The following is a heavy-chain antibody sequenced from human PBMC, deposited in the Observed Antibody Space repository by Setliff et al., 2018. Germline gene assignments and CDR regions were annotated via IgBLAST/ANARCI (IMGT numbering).Heavy chain of an antibody. CDR3: AKLVRGYVEALDN. V-gene: IGHV3-7*03. J-gene: IGHJ4*02. D-gene: IGHD5-18*01. CDR1: GFTFSSYW. CDR2: INQDGSQK. Sequence: PGGSLSLSCAASGFTFSSYWMAWVRQAPGKGLEWVANINQDGSQKDNVDSVKGRFTISRGNAKNSLSLEMNSLTAEDTAVYFCAKLVRGYVEALDNWGQGTLVTVSS.